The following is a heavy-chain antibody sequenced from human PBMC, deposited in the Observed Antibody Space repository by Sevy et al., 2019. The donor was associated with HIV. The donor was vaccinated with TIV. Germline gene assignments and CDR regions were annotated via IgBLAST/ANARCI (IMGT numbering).Heavy chain of an antibody. CDR3: AKDGRVGSSGYYLNYQMAPENPYFDY. D-gene: IGHD3-22*01. J-gene: IGHJ4*02. CDR2: ISGSGGST. Sequence: GGSLRLSCAASGFTFSSYAMSWVRQAPGKGLEWVSAISGSGGSTYYADSVKGRFTISRDNSKNTLYLQMNSLRAEDTAVYYCAKDGRVGSSGYYLNYQMAPENPYFDYWAREPWSPSPQ. CDR1: GFTFSSYA. V-gene: IGHV3-23*01.